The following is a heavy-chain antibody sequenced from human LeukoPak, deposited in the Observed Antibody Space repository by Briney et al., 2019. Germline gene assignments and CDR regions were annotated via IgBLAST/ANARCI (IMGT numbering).Heavy chain of an antibody. CDR1: GGSISSGSYD. D-gene: IGHD6-19*01. CDR3: ARVFSVAGTFDY. J-gene: IGHJ4*02. Sequence: SETLSLTCTVSGGSISSGSYDWYWIRQSAGKGLEWIGHLYTSGSMSYNPSLKSRVTISVDTSKNQFSLKLTSVTAADTAVYYCARVFSVAGTFDYWGQGTLVTVSS. V-gene: IGHV4-61*09. CDR2: LYTSGSM.